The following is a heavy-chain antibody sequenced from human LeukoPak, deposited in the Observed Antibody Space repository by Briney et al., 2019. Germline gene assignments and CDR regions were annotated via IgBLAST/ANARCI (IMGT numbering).Heavy chain of an antibody. CDR2: INEDGSTT. Sequence: AGGSLRLSCAASGVTFSSNWMHWVRQAPGKGLVWVSRINEDGSTTNYADSVKGRFTISRDNAKNTLYLQMNSLRAEDTAVYYCVRDLGGRSGHWGQGTLVTVSS. CDR1: GVTFSSNW. V-gene: IGHV3-74*01. CDR3: VRDLGGRSGH. J-gene: IGHJ4*02. D-gene: IGHD1-26*01.